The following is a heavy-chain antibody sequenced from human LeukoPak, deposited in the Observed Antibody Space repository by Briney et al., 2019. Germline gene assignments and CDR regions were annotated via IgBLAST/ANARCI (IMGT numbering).Heavy chain of an antibody. D-gene: IGHD6-13*01. V-gene: IGHV4-34*01. J-gene: IGHJ5*02. CDR3: GSRNIAADWFDP. Sequence: SETLSPTCTVSGGSLSSPYWSWIRQPPGKGLEWIGEINHSGSTNYNPSLKSRVTISVDTSKSQFSLKLSSVTAADTAVYYCGSRNIAADWFDPWGQGTLVTVSS. CDR1: GGSLSSPY. CDR2: INHSGST.